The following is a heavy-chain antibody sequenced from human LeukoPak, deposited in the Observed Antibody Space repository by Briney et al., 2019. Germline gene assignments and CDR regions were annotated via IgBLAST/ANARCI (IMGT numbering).Heavy chain of an antibody. V-gene: IGHV3-30*18. CDR3: AKHVLRSPFDY. CDR1: GFTFSSYG. D-gene: IGHD3-3*01. CDR2: ISYDGSNK. J-gene: IGHJ4*02. Sequence: GRSLRLSCAASGFTFSSYGMHWVRQAPGKGLEWVAVISYDGSNKYYADSVKGRFTISRDNSKNTLYLQMNSLRAEDTAVYYCAKHVLRSPFDYWGQGTLVTVSS.